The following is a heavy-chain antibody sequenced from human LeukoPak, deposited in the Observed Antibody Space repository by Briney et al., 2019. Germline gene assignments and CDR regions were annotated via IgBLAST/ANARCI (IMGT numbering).Heavy chain of an antibody. CDR2: INHSGST. J-gene: IGHJ4*02. CDR3: ARDRYSSSSGLDY. Sequence: SETQSLTCAVYGGSFSGYYWSWIRQLPGKGLEWIGEINHSGSTNYNPSLKSRVTISVDTSKNQFSLKLSSATAADTAVYYCARDRYSSSSGLDYWGQGTLVTVSS. V-gene: IGHV4-34*01. D-gene: IGHD6-6*01. CDR1: GGSFSGYY.